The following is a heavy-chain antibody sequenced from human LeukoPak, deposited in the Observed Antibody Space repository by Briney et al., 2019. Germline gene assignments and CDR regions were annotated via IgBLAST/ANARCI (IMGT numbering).Heavy chain of an antibody. CDR2: INPNSGGT. V-gene: IGHV1-2*06. D-gene: IGHD3-3*01. J-gene: IGHJ4*02. Sequence: ASVKVSCKASGYTFTGYYMHWVRQAPGQGLEWMGRINPNSGGTNYAQKFQGRVTMTRDTSISTAYMELSRLRSDDTAVYYCARAFSFWSGYYTGGLSSLLGYWGQGTLVTVSS. CDR3: ARAFSFWSGYYTGGLSSLLGY. CDR1: GYTFTGYY.